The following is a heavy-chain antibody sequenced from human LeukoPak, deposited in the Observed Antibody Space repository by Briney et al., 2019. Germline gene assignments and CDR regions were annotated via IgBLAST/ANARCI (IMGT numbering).Heavy chain of an antibody. CDR2: IYYSGST. CDR1: GGSISSGDYY. J-gene: IGHJ4*02. D-gene: IGHD2-15*01. CDR3: ARHPRGYCSGGSCYSGFDY. V-gene: IGHV4-30-4*01. Sequence: SETLSLTCTVSGGSISSGDYYWSWIRQPPGKGLEWIGHIYYSGSTYYNPSLKSRVTISVDTSKNQFSLKLSSVTAADTAVYYCARHPRGYCSGGSCYSGFDYWGQGTLVTVSS.